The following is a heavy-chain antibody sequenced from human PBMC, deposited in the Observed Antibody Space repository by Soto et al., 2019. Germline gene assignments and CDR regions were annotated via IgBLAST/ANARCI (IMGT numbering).Heavy chain of an antibody. CDR2: ISGSGGST. CDR1: GVTFSSYA. J-gene: IGHJ6*03. Sequence: GGSLRLSCAASGVTFSSYAMSWVRQAPGKGLEWVSAISGSGGSTYYADSVKGRFTISRDNPKNTLYLQMNSLSAEDTAVYYCAKVGGYCSSTSCPSYYYYDYXGVWGKGTTVTGSS. CDR3: AKVGGYCSSTSCPSYYYYDYXGV. V-gene: IGHV3-23*01. D-gene: IGHD2-2*03.